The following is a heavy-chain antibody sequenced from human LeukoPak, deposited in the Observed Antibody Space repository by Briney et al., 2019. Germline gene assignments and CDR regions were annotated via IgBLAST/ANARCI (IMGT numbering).Heavy chain of an antibody. V-gene: IGHV1-69*01. J-gene: IGHJ3*02. CDR3: ARDRGPCGGDCYSTFDI. CDR2: IIPIFGTA. CDR1: GGTFSSYA. D-gene: IGHD2-21*02. Sequence: GSSVKVSCKASGGTFSSYAISWVRQAPGQGLEWMGVIIPIFGTANYAQKFQGRVTITADESTSTAYMELSSLRSEDTAVYYCARDRGPCGGDCYSTFDIWGQGTMVTVSS.